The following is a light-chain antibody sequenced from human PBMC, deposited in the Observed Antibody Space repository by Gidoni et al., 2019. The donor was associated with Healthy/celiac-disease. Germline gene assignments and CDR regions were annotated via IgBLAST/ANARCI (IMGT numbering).Light chain of an antibody. CDR1: QGISSY. CDR2: AAS. CDR3: QQLNSYRRT. J-gene: IGKJ4*01. Sequence: DIQLTQSPSFLSASIGDRVTITCRASQGISSYLAWYQQKPGKAPKLVIYAASTLQSGVPARFSGIGSGTEFTLTISSLQTEDFATYYCQQLNSYRRTFGGGTKVEVK. V-gene: IGKV1-9*01.